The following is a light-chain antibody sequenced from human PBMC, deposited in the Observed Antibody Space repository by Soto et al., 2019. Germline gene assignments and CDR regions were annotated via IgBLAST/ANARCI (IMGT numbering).Light chain of an antibody. Sequence: QSVLTQPPSVSGAPGQRVTISCTGSSSNIGAGYDVHWYQQLPGTVPKLLIYGNSNRPSGVPDRFSGSKSGTSASLAITGLQAADEADYYCQSYDSSLSGHYVFGTGTKLTVL. J-gene: IGLJ1*01. CDR1: SSNIGAGYD. V-gene: IGLV1-40*01. CDR2: GNS. CDR3: QSYDSSLSGHYV.